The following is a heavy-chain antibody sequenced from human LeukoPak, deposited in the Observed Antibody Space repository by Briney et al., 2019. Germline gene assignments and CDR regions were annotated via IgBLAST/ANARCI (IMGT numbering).Heavy chain of an antibody. J-gene: IGHJ4*02. CDR1: DDSISDYY. V-gene: IGHV4-59*01. D-gene: IGHD3-16*01. CDR2: FHNSGTS. CDR3: TRGAGWLIDY. Sequence: SETLSLTCTVSDDSISDYYRGWLRQPPGKGLEWIGYFHNSGTSTYNPSLKSRVTISADTSKNQFSLKLNSLTTADMAVYYCTRGAGWLIDYWGQGILVTVSS.